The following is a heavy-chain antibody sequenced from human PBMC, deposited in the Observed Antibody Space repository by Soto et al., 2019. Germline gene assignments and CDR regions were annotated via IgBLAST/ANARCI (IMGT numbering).Heavy chain of an antibody. V-gene: IGHV3-9*01. J-gene: IGHJ4*02. CDR2: ISWNSGSI. CDR3: ENQNSDLFSGDLRFDY. Sequence: EVQLVESGGGLVQPGRSLRLSCAASGFTFDDYAMHWVRQAPGKGLEWVSGISWNSGSIGYADSVKGRFNISRDNAKNSLYLKMNSLRDEDTELYYCENQNSDLFSGDLRFDYWGQGTLVTVSS. D-gene: IGHD2-21*02. CDR1: GFTFDDYA.